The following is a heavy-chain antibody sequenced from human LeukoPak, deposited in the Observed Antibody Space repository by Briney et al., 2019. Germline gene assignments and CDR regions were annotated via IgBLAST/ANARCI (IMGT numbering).Heavy chain of an antibody. J-gene: IGHJ4*02. CDR2: IYSGGST. Sequence: TGGSLRLSCAASGFTVSSNYMSWVRQAPGKGLEWVSVIYSGGSTFYADSVKGRFTISRDHSKNTLYLQMNSLRAEDTAVYYCAKDQRSIAVAGYFDYWGQGTLVTVSS. CDR1: GFTVSSNY. D-gene: IGHD6-19*01. CDR3: AKDQRSIAVAGYFDY. V-gene: IGHV3-53*01.